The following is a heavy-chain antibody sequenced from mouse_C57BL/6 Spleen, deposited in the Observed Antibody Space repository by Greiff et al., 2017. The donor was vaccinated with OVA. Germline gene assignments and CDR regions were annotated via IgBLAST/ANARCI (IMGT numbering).Heavy chain of an antibody. CDR1: GYTFTSYW. Sequence: VQLQQPGTELVKPGASVKLSCKASGYTFTSYWMHWVKQRPGQGLEWIGNINPSNGGTNYNEKFKSKATLTVDKSSSTAYMQLSSLTSEDSAVYYCAGVTTVVATYYAMNYWGQGTSVTVSS. V-gene: IGHV1-53*01. D-gene: IGHD1-1*01. J-gene: IGHJ4*01. CDR3: AGVTTVVATYYAMNY. CDR2: INPSNGGT.